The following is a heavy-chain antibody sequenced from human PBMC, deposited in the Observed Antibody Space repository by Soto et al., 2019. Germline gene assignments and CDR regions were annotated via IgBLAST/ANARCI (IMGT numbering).Heavy chain of an antibody. V-gene: IGHV1-2*04. Sequence: GAXVKVSCKASGYTFTGYYMHWVRQAPGQWLEWMGWINPNSGGTNYAQKFQGWVTMTRDTSISTAYMELSRLRSDDTAVYYCARGIAAAAARGMDVWGQGTTVTVSS. CDR3: ARGIAAAAARGMDV. J-gene: IGHJ6*02. D-gene: IGHD6-13*01. CDR2: INPNSGGT. CDR1: GYTFTGYY.